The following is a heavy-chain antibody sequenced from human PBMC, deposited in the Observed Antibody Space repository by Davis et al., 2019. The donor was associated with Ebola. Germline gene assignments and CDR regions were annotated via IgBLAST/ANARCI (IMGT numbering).Heavy chain of an antibody. CDR1: GFTFSSYS. D-gene: IGHD3-3*01. CDR2: ISSSSSTI. V-gene: IGHV3-48*04. CDR3: ARDGGYDFWSGYLWYFDL. Sequence: PGGSLRLSCAASGFTFSSYSMNWVRQAPGKGLEWVSYISSSSSTIYYADSVKGRFTISRDNAKNTLYLQMNSLRAEDTAVYYCARDGGYDFWSGYLWYFDLWGRGTLVTVSS. J-gene: IGHJ2*01.